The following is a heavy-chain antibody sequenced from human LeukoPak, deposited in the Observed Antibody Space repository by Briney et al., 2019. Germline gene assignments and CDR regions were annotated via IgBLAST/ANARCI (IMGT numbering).Heavy chain of an antibody. CDR3: ARGQWLTNYYFDC. D-gene: IGHD6-19*01. Sequence: GGSLRLSCAASGFTFSDYYMSWIRQAPGKGLEWVSYISSRSSTIYYADSARGRFTISRDNAKNSLYLQMNSLRAEDTAVYYCARGQWLTNYYFDCWGQGTLVTVSS. J-gene: IGHJ4*02. CDR1: GFTFSDYY. V-gene: IGHV3-11*04. CDR2: ISSRSSTI.